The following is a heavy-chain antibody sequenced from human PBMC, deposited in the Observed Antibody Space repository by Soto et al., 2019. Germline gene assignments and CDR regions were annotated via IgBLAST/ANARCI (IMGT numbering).Heavy chain of an antibody. CDR1: GFTFGSYA. CDR3: AILRFDP. CDR2: ISGSGGTT. J-gene: IGHJ5*02. D-gene: IGHD1-26*01. V-gene: IGHV3-23*01. Sequence: GGSLRLSCAASGFTFGSYAMSWVRQAPGKGLDWVSAISGSGGTTYYAGSVQGRFTISRDNAKNSLYLQMNSLRAEDTAVYYCAILRFDPWGQGTLVTVSS.